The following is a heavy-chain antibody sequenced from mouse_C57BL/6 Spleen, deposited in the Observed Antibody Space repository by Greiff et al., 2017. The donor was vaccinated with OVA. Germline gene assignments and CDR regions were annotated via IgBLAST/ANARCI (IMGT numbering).Heavy chain of an antibody. CDR3: ARPYYDYDEDYFDY. CDR2: IYPGSGNT. V-gene: IGHV1-66*01. CDR1: GYSFTSYY. D-gene: IGHD2-4*01. Sequence: VKLMESGPELVKPGASVKISCKASGYSFTSYYIHWVKQRPGQGLEWIGWIYPGSGNTKYNEKFKGKATLTADTSSSTAYMQLSSLTSEDSAVYYCARPYYDYDEDYFDYWGQGTTLTVSS. J-gene: IGHJ2*01.